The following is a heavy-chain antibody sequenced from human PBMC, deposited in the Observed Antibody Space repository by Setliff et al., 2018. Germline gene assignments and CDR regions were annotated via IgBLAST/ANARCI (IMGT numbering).Heavy chain of an antibody. CDR1: GDSISSGSYY. Sequence: SETLSLTCTVSGDSISSGSYYWTWIRQPAGKGLEWIGHFHTGGSTNYNRSLRSRVSISVDTSKNQFSLKLSSVTAADTATYYCARGRSNFWGYYFDYWGQGTLVTVSS. J-gene: IGHJ4*02. D-gene: IGHD3-3*01. CDR2: FHTGGST. V-gene: IGHV4-61*09. CDR3: ARGRSNFWGYYFDY.